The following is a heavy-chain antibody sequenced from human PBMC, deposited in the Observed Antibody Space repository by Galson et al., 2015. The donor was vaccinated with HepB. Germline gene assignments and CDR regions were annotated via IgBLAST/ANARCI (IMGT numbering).Heavy chain of an antibody. Sequence: SLRLSCAASGFTFTNYAMHWVRQAPGKGLEWVSAISVSGATTYYADSVKGRFTISRDNSKNTLYLQMNSLRAEDTAVYYCAKDMGYCSSTACYHYYYIDAWGKGTTVTVSS. D-gene: IGHD2-2*01. CDR3: AKDMGYCSSTACYHYYYIDA. CDR1: GFTFTNYA. J-gene: IGHJ6*03. V-gene: IGHV3-23*01. CDR2: ISVSGATT.